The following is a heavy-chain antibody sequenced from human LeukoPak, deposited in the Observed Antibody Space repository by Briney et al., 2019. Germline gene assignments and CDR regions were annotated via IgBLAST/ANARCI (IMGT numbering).Heavy chain of an antibody. D-gene: IGHD3-22*01. CDR1: GDTFTNYW. Sequence: ASVKVSCKTSGDTFTNYWVHWVRQAPGQGLQWMGFINAGGGATTYAQNFQGRVTMTRDTSSSTAYLDLSSLRSEDTAVYYCARGVYYYHSGGYYDFDYWGQGTLVTVSS. CDR3: ARGVYYYHSGGYYDFDY. CDR2: INAGGGAT. J-gene: IGHJ4*02. V-gene: IGHV1-46*01.